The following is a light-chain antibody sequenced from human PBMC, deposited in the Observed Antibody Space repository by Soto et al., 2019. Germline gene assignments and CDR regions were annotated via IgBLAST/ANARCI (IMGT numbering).Light chain of an antibody. CDR2: DAT. J-gene: IGLJ1*01. CDR1: DSDIGAFTY. V-gene: IGLV2-14*01. Sequence: QSVLTQPASVSGSPGQSITISCSGTDSDIGAFTYVSWYQQSPGKAPKLIIFDATKRPSGVPDRFSGARSGNTASLTISGLQGEDDADYYCSSFSSSAPLVIFGLRTKLTVL. CDR3: SSFSSSAPLVI.